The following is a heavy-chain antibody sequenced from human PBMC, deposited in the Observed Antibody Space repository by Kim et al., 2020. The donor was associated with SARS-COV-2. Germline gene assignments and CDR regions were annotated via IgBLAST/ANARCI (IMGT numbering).Heavy chain of an antibody. CDR3: AKANWNWDAPFDY. J-gene: IGHJ4*02. CDR1: GFTFSSYG. D-gene: IGHD1-7*01. V-gene: IGHV3-30*18. Sequence: GWSLRLSCAASGFTFSSYGMHWVRQAPGKGLEWVAVISYDGSNKYYADSVKGRFTISRDNSKNTLYLQMNSLRAEDTAVYYCAKANWNWDAPFDYWGQGT. CDR2: ISYDGSNK.